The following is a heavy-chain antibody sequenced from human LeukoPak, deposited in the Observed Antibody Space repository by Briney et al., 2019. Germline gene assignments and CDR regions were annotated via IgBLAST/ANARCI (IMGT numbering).Heavy chain of an antibody. Sequence: PGRSLRLSCAASGFTFSSYAMHWVRQAPGKGLEWVAPISYDGSNKYYADSVKGRFTLSRDNSKHTLYLQMNRLRAEDTAVYYCARAGGSYWGVFDYWGQGTLVTVSS. V-gene: IGHV3-30-3*01. CDR2: ISYDGSNK. D-gene: IGHD1-26*01. CDR1: GFTFSSYA. J-gene: IGHJ4*02. CDR3: ARAGGSYWGVFDY.